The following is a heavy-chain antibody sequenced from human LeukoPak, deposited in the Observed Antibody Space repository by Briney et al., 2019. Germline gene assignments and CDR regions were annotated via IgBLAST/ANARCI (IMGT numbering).Heavy chain of an antibody. Sequence: PGGSLRLSCAASGFTFSSYAMSWVRQAPGKGLGWVSAISGSGGSTYYADSVKGRFTISRDNSKNTLYLQMNSLRAEDTAVYYCAKDWGYCGGDCYPYYFDYWGQGTLVTVSS. CDR2: ISGSGGST. CDR3: AKDWGYCGGDCYPYYFDY. D-gene: IGHD2-21*02. CDR1: GFTFSSYA. V-gene: IGHV3-23*01. J-gene: IGHJ4*02.